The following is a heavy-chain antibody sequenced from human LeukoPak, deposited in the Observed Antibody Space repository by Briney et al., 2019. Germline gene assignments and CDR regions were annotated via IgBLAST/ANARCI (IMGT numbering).Heavy chain of an antibody. D-gene: IGHD3-10*01. J-gene: IGHJ6*03. CDR2: IKQEGREK. V-gene: IGHV3-7*03. Sequence: TGGSLRLSCAASGFTFSRYWMSWVRQAPGKGLEWVANIKQEGREKYYVDSVKVRFTISRDNSKNTLYLQMNSLRGEDTAVYYCARARWLFDYGSGTDTTTNYYMDVWGKGTTVTISS. CDR1: GFTFSRYW. CDR3: ARARWLFDYGSGTDTTTNYYMDV.